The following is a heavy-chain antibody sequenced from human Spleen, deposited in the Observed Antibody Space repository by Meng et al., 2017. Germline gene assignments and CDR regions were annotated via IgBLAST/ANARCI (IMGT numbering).Heavy chain of an antibody. CDR3: AKGWGGCDNRPSGFGY. CDR1: GFTFDDYA. Sequence: SLRLSCAASGFTFDDYAMHWVRQAPGKGLEWVSGISWNSGSIDSADSVKGRFTISRDNAKNSLYLQMNSLRAEDTALYCCAKGWGGCDNRPSGFGYWGQGALVTVSS. J-gene: IGHJ4*02. D-gene: IGHD5-12*01. V-gene: IGHV3-9*01. CDR2: ISWNSGSI.